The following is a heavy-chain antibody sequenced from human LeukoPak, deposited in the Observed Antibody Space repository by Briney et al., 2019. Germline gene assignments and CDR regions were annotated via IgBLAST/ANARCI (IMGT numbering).Heavy chain of an antibody. J-gene: IGHJ4*02. V-gene: IGHV3-23*01. CDR2: ISGSGGST. CDR1: GFTLSSYA. Sequence: PGGSLRLSCAPSGFTLSSYAMSWVRQAPGKGLEWVSGISGSGGSTYYADSVRGRFTISRDNSKNTLYLQMNGLRAEDTAIYYCAKDRNWSPVTTALFDYWGQGTLVTVSS. D-gene: IGHD4-17*01. CDR3: AKDRNWSPVTTALFDY.